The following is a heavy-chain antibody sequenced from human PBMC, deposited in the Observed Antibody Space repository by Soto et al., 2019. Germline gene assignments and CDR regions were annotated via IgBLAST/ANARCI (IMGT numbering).Heavy chain of an antibody. CDR2: INHSGST. D-gene: IGHD2-15*01. CDR1: GGSISSYY. J-gene: IGHJ5*02. CDR3: ARGRLRVVAAHVRGFDP. V-gene: IGHV4-34*01. Sequence: PSETLSLTCTVSGGSISSYYWSWIRQPPGKGLEWIGEINHSGSTNYNPSLKSRVTISVDTSKNQFSLKLSSVTAADTAVYYCARGRLRVVAAHVRGFDPWGQGTLVTVSS.